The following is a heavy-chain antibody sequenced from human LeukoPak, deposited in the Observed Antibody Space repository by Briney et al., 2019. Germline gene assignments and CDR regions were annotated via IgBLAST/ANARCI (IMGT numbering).Heavy chain of an antibody. CDR1: GGSISSSSYY. CDR3: ARDTKSTYYDILTGYYNPFYGMDV. CDR2: IYYSGST. Sequence: SETLSLTCTVSGGSISSSSYYWGWIRQPPGKGLEWIGSIYYSGSTFYNPSLKSRVTISVDTSKNQFSLKLSSVTAADTAVYYCARDTKSTYYDILTGYYNPFYGMDVWGQGTTVTVSS. J-gene: IGHJ6*02. V-gene: IGHV4-39*07. D-gene: IGHD3-9*01.